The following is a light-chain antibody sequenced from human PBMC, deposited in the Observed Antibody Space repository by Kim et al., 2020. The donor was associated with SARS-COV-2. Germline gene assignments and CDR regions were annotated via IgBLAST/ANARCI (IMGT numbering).Light chain of an antibody. V-gene: IGKV1-5*03. CDR2: KAS. CDR1: QSVSSW. Sequence: DIKMTQSTSTLSASVGDRVNITCRASQSVSSWLAWYQQKPGKAPKLLIYKASTLEGGVPSRVSGRGSGTEFTLTINSLQPDDFATYSCQQYDSHPYTFGQGTKLEI. CDR3: QQYDSHPYT. J-gene: IGKJ2*01.